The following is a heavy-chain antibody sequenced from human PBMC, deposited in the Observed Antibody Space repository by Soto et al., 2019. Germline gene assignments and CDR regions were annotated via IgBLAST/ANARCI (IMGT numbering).Heavy chain of an antibody. V-gene: IGHV4-31*11. CDR1: GGSISSGGYY. CDR2: IYYSGST. D-gene: IGHD6-13*01. CDR3: ARHLSTEAATLAFDY. Sequence: SETLSLTCAVSGGSISSGGYYWSWIRQHTGKGLEWIGYIYYSGSTYYNPSRKSPVTLSAATSKNQFSLKLSSVTAAATAVYYCARHLSTEAATLAFDYWGQGHPVTVSS. J-gene: IGHJ4*02.